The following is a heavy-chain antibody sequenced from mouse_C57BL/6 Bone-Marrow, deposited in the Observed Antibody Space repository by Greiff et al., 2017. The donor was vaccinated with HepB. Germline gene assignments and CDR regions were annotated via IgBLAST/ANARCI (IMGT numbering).Heavy chain of an antibody. J-gene: IGHJ1*03. CDR1: GFTFTDYY. CDR3: AGGGYCNYPYWYVDV. D-gene: IGHD2-1*01. V-gene: IGHV7-3*01. CDR2: IRNKANGYTT. Sequence: DVMLVESGGGLVQPGGSLSLSCAASGFTFTDYYMSWVRQPPGKALEWLGFIRNKANGYTTEYSASVKGRFTISRDNPQSILYLQMKALRAEDSATYYCAGGGYCNYPYWYVDVWGTGTTVTVSS.